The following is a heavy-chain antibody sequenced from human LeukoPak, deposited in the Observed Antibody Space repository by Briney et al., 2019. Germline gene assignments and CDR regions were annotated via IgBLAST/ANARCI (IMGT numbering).Heavy chain of an antibody. CDR3: ARDITYYGMDV. D-gene: IGHD3-10*01. J-gene: IGHJ6*02. CDR2: IYYSGST. V-gene: IGHV4-59*01. CDR1: GSSISSYY. Sequence: SETLSLTCTVSGSSISSYYWSWIRQPPGKGLEWIGYIYYSGSTNYNPSLKSRVTISVDTSKNQFSLKLSSVTAADTAVYYCARDITYYGMDVWGQGTTVTVSS.